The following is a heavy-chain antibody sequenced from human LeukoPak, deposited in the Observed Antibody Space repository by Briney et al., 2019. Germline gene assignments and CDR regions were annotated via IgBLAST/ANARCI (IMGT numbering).Heavy chain of an antibody. Sequence: GGSLRLFCAASGFTFHDHTMHWVRQGPGKGLEWVSLITGGSVSAYYADSVKGRFTISRDNSKNSLYLHMNSLRNEDTALYYCAKGHFGAGHYWGQGTLVTVSS. CDR3: AKGHFGAGHY. V-gene: IGHV3-43*01. CDR2: ITGGSVSA. CDR1: GFTFHDHT. D-gene: IGHD3-3*01. J-gene: IGHJ4*02.